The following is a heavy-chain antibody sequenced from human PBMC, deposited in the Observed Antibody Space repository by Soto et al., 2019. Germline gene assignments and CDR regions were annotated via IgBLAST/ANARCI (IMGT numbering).Heavy chain of an antibody. CDR1: GGSISSYY. CDR3: ARGSTGYSSSWYRY. J-gene: IGHJ4*02. Sequence: QVQLQESGPGLVKPSETLSLTCTVSGGSISSYYWSWIRQPPGKGLEWIGYVYNSGSTNYNPSRKSRVTIYVDTSKNQVALKLSSVTAADTAVYYCARGSTGYSSSWYRYWGQGTLVTVSS. V-gene: IGHV4-4*08. D-gene: IGHD6-13*01. CDR2: VYNSGST.